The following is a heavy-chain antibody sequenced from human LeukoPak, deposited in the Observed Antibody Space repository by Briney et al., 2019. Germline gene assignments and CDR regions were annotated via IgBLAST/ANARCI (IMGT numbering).Heavy chain of an antibody. Sequence: PGGSLRLSCAASGLTFTSYWMNWVRQAPGKGLEWVANVNQDGSEKNYVDSVKGQSTISRDNARNSLYLQMNSLRAEDSAVYYCASRRGAATDSVYWGQGTLVTVSS. D-gene: IGHD1-26*01. CDR3: ASRRGAATDSVY. CDR1: GLTFTSYW. J-gene: IGHJ4*02. CDR2: VNQDGSEK. V-gene: IGHV3-7*01.